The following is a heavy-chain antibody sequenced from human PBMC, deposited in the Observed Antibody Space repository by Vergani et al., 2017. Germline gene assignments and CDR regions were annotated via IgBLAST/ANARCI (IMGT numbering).Heavy chain of an antibody. Sequence: QVQLVQSGAEVKKPGASVKVSCKASGYTFISDDINWVRQATGQGLEWMGWMNPISGNTGYAQNLQGRLTITRDTSVNTAYMELSSLTSEDMAVYYCVRARRTCTYDHCPRYYYDLWGQGTLVTVSS. CDR1: GYTFISDD. CDR3: VRARRTCTYDHCPRYYYDL. D-gene: IGHD2-8*01. CDR2: MNPISGNT. V-gene: IGHV1-8*03. J-gene: IGHJ4*02.